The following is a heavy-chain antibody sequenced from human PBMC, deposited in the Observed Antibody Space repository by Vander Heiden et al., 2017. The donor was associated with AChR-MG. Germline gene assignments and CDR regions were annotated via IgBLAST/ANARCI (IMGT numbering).Heavy chain of an antibody. CDR2: ISRSGRTI. CDR1: GVTFSSYS. D-gene: IGHD6-13*01. J-gene: IGHJ5*02. Sequence: EVQLAASGGGVVQLGGSLRLPSAGTGVTFSSYSMNCVRQAPGKGLEWVSYISRSGRTIYYADSVKDQFNISRDNAKSSLYLQMNRLRDEDTAVYYCARIWGYGSSWYDWNCFDPWGQGTLVTVSS. CDR3: ARIWGYGSSWYDWNCFDP. V-gene: IGHV3-48*02.